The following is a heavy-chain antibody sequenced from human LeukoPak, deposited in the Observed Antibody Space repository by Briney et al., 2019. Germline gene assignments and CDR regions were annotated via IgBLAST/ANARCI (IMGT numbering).Heavy chain of an antibody. D-gene: IGHD6-19*01. CDR3: ARDGYSSGWYGPDY. Sequence: GGSLRLSCAASGFTFSSYSVNWVRQAPGKGLEWVSSISSSSSYIYYADSVKGRFTISRDNAKNSLYLQMNSLRAEDTAVYYCARDGYSSGWYGPDYWGQGTLVTVSS. V-gene: IGHV3-21*01. J-gene: IGHJ4*02. CDR1: GFTFSSYS. CDR2: ISSSSSYI.